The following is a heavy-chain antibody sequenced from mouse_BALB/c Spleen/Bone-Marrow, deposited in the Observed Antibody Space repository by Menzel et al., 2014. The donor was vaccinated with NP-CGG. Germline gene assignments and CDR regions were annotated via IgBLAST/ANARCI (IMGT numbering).Heavy chain of an antibody. Sequence: VQRVESGAEFVKPGASVKLSCKASGYTFTSYWMHWVKQRPGQGLEWIGEIDPSDSYTNYNQKFKGKATLTVDKSSSTAYMQLSSLTSEDSAVYYWARRELGPRWFTYWGQGTLVTVSA. J-gene: IGHJ3*01. CDR1: GYTFTSYW. CDR2: IDPSDSYT. D-gene: IGHD3-1*01. CDR3: ARRELGPRWFTY. V-gene: IGHV1-69*02.